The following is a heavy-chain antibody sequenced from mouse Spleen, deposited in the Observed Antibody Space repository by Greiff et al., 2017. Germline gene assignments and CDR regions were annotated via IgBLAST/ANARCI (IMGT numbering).Heavy chain of an antibody. V-gene: IGHV1-82*01. D-gene: IGHD1-2*01. CDR3: ARWGTTATDY. Sequence: QVQLQQSGPELVKPGASVKISCKASGYAFSSSWMNWVKQRPGKGLEWIGRIYPRSGNTYYNEKFKGKATLTADKSSSTAYMELRSLTSEDSAVYFCARWGTTATDYWGQGTTLTVSS. CDR1: GYAFSSSW. J-gene: IGHJ2*01. CDR2: IYPRSGNT.